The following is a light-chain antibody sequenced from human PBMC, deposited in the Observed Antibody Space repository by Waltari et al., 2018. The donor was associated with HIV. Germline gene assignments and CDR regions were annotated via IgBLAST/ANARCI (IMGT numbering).Light chain of an antibody. CDR2: EVS. J-gene: IGLJ2*01. CDR1: SSDIGRYTY. Sequence: QSALTQPPSASGSPGQSVTISCTGSSSDIGRYTYFSWYQQHPGKAPKLMIYEVSKRPSGVPDRFSGSKSANTASLTVSGLQAEDEADYYCSAYGGSTNLLFGGGTKLTVL. V-gene: IGLV2-8*01. CDR3: SAYGGSTNLL.